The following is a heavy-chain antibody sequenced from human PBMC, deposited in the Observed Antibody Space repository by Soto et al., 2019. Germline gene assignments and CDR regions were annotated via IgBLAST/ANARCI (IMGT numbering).Heavy chain of an antibody. D-gene: IGHD6-13*01. Sequence: ASVKVSCKASGYSFTSYYMHWVRQAPGQGLEWMGIINPSDGSATYAQKFQGRVTMTRDTSTSAVYMELSSLRSEDTAVYYCARWAATGTGGTPFDPWGQGTLVTVSS. J-gene: IGHJ5*02. CDR3: ARWAATGTGGTPFDP. V-gene: IGHV1-46*01. CDR2: INPSDGSA. CDR1: GYSFTSYY.